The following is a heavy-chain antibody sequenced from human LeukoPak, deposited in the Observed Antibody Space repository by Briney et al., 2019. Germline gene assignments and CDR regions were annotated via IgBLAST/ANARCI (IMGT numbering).Heavy chain of an antibody. V-gene: IGHV3-11*06. CDR3: AKVIRGGYGMDV. Sequence: GGSLRLSCAASGFTFSDYYMSWIRQAPGKGLEWVSYISSSSSYTNYADSVKGRFTISRDNAKNSLYLQLNSLRDEDTAVYFCAKVIRGGYGMDVWGQGTTVTVSS. J-gene: IGHJ6*02. CDR2: ISSSSSYT. CDR1: GFTFSDYY. D-gene: IGHD3-10*01.